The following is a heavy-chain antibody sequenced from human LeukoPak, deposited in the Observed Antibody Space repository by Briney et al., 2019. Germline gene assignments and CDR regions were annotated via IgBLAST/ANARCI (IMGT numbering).Heavy chain of an antibody. Sequence: ASVKVSCKASGYTFTSYYMHWVRQAPGQGLEWMGIINPSGGSTSYAQKFQGRVTMTRDTSTSAVYMELSSLRSEDTAVYYCARDIQYYDFSYFYYMDVWGKGTTVTVSS. V-gene: IGHV1-46*01. D-gene: IGHD3-3*01. CDR2: INPSGGST. CDR3: ARDIQYYDFSYFYYMDV. CDR1: GYTFTSYY. J-gene: IGHJ6*03.